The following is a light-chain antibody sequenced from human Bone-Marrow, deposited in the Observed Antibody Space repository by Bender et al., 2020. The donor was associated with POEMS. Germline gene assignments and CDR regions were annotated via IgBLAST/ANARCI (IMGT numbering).Light chain of an antibody. J-gene: IGLJ3*02. CDR3: SSWDDSLSGWV. V-gene: IGLV1-44*01. Sequence: QSVLTQPPSASGTPGQRVPISCSGGSSNIGSQTVNWYQQFPGTAPKLLIYSNNQLASGVPARFSGSKSGTSASLAISDIQSEDEGDYYCSSWDDSLSGWVFGGGNKLTVL. CDR1: SSNIGSQT. CDR2: SNN.